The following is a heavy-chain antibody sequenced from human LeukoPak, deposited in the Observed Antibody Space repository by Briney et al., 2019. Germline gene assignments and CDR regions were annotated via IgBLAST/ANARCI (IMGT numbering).Heavy chain of an antibody. CDR3: ARSVWFGESPHYYFDY. V-gene: IGHV3-48*04. D-gene: IGHD3-10*01. Sequence: GGSLRLSCAASGFTFSSYWMNWVRQAPGKGLEWVSYMSSSSSTIYYADSVKGRFTTSRDNAKNSLYLQMNSLRAEDTAVYYCARSVWFGESPHYYFDYWGQGTLVTVSS. CDR2: MSSSSSTI. CDR1: GFTFSSYW. J-gene: IGHJ4*02.